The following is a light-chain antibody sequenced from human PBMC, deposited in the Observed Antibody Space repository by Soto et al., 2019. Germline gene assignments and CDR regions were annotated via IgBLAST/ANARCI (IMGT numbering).Light chain of an antibody. V-gene: IGKV3-15*01. CDR3: QQCNDWPLIT. CDR2: GAS. Sequence: EIVMTQSPATLSVSPGERATLSCRASQSVSSYLAWYQQKPGQAPRLLIYGASTRATGVPARCSGSGSGTEFTLTISSLQSEDFAVYYCQQCNDWPLITFGQGTRLEAK. J-gene: IGKJ5*01. CDR1: QSVSSY.